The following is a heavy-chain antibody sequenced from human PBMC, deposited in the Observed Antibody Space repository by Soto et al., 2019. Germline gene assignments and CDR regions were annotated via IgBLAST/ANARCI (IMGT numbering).Heavy chain of an antibody. J-gene: IGHJ6*03. Sequence: ASVKVSCKASGYTFTSYAMHWVRQAPGQRLEWMGWINAGNGNTKYSQKFQGRVTITRDTSASTAYMELSSLRSEDTAVYYCARDGIAVADYYYYYMDVWGKGTTVTVSS. CDR1: GYTFTSYA. D-gene: IGHD6-19*01. V-gene: IGHV1-3*01. CDR2: INAGNGNT. CDR3: ARDGIAVADYYYYYMDV.